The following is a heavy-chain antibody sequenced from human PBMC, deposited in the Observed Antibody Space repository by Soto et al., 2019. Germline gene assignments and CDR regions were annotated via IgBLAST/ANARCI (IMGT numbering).Heavy chain of an antibody. J-gene: IGHJ4*02. D-gene: IGHD1-1*01. Sequence: QVHLVQSGAEVKKPGASVKVSCKGSGYAFTTHGITWVRQATGQGLEWMGWISAHNGNTNYAQKLQGRVTVTRDTSTSTAYMELRSLRSDDTAVYYCARGRYGDYWGQGALVTVSS. CDR3: ARGRYGDY. CDR1: GYAFTTHG. CDR2: ISAHNGNT. V-gene: IGHV1-18*01.